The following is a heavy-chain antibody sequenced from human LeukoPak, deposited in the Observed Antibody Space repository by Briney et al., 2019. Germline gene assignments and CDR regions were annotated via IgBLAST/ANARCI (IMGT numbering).Heavy chain of an antibody. D-gene: IGHD4-17*01. CDR3: ARATVLHYFDY. V-gene: IGHV4-30-2*01. CDR2: IYHSGST. CDR1: GGSISSGGYS. Sequence: SQTLSLTCAVSGGSISSGGYSWSWIRQPPGKGLEWIGYIYHSGSTYYNPSLKSRVTISVDRSKNQFSLKLSSVTAADTAVYYCARATVLHYFDYWGQGTLVTVSS. J-gene: IGHJ4*02.